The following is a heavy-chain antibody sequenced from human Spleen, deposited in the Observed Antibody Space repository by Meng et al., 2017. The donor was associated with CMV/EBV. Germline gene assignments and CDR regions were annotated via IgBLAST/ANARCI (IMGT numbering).Heavy chain of an antibody. J-gene: IGHJ5*02. D-gene: IGHD3-3*01. CDR3: ARDVYGTNYDFWSGYSPPPRWFDP. Sequence: ISWGRQAPGQRLEWMGGIIPILGIANYAQKFQGRVTITADKSTTTTYMELSSLRSEDSAVYFCARDVYGTNYDFWSGYSPPPRWFDPWGQGTLVTVSS. V-gene: IGHV1-69*10. CDR2: IIPILGIA.